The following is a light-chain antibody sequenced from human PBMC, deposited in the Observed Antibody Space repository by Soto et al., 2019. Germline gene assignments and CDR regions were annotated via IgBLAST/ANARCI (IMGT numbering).Light chain of an antibody. Sequence: EIVLTQSPGTLSLSPGERATLSCRASQSVSSSSLAWYQQKPGQAPRLLIYDASSRATGIPDRFSGGGSGTDFTLTIGRLGPEDFAVYYCQQYGSSPRTFGQGTKVEIK. CDR3: QQYGSSPRT. CDR2: DAS. V-gene: IGKV3-20*01. CDR1: QSVSSSS. J-gene: IGKJ1*01.